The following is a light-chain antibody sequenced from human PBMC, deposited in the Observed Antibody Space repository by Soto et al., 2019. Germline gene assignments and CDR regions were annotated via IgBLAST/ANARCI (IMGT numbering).Light chain of an antibody. CDR1: SSDVGSYNL. CDR3: CSYAGSTTFYV. Sequence: QSVLTQPASVSGSPGQSITISCTGTSSDVGSYNLVSWYQQHPGKAPKLMIFEGSKRPSGVSNRFSASKSGTTASLTISGLXAEDEADYYCCSYAGSTTFYVFGAGTKVTVL. CDR2: EGS. J-gene: IGLJ1*01. V-gene: IGLV2-23*01.